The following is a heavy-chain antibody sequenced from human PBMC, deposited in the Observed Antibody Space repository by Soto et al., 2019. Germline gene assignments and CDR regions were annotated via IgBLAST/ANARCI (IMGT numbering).Heavy chain of an antibody. CDR3: ASSSGSYHAYYFDY. CDR1: GGSISSGDYY. CDR2: IYYSGST. Sequence: SETLSLTCTVSGGSISSGDYYWSWIRQPPGKGLEWIGYIYYSGSTYYNPSLKSRVTISVDTSKNQFSLKLRSVTAADTAVYYCASSSGSYHAYYFDYWGQGAMVTVSS. J-gene: IGHJ4*02. D-gene: IGHD3-10*01. V-gene: IGHV4-30-4*01.